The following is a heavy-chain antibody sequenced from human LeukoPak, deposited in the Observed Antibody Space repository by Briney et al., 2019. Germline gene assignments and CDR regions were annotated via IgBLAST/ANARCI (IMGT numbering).Heavy chain of an antibody. V-gene: IGHV1-69*13. J-gene: IGHJ4*02. D-gene: IGHD3-22*01. CDR3: ARGGSYYDSSGYYYAFDY. CDR1: GGTFSSYA. Sequence: GASVKVSCKASGGTFSSYAISWVRQAPGQGLEWMGGIIPIFGTANYAQKFQGRVAITADESTSTAYMELSSLRSEDTAVYYCARGGSYYDSSGYYYAFDYWGQGTLVTVS. CDR2: IIPIFGTA.